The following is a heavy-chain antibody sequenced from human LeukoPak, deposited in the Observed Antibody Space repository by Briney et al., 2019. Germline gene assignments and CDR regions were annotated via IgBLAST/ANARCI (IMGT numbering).Heavy chain of an antibody. V-gene: IGHV1-18*01. CDR3: ARVLSSSWYSEFDY. Sequence: ASVKVSCKASGYTFTSYGISWVRQAPGQGLEWMGWISAYNGITNYAQKLQGRVTMTTDTSTSTAYMELRSLRSDDTAVYYCARVLSSSWYSEFDYWGQGTLVTVSS. D-gene: IGHD6-13*01. J-gene: IGHJ4*02. CDR1: GYTFTSYG. CDR2: ISAYNGIT.